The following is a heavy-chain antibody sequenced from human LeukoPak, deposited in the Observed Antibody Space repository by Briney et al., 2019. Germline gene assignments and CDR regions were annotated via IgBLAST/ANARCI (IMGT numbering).Heavy chain of an antibody. V-gene: IGHV4-38-2*02. J-gene: IGHJ4*02. D-gene: IGHD6-19*01. CDR3: ARNMAGTFDY. Sequence: SETLSLTCTVSSYSIRSGYHWGWIRQPPGKGLEWIGSIYHTGSTYDNPSLKSRVTISVDTSKNQFSLKLSSVTAVDTAVYYCARNMAGTFDYWGQGTLVTVSS. CDR2: IYHTGST. CDR1: SYSIRSGYH.